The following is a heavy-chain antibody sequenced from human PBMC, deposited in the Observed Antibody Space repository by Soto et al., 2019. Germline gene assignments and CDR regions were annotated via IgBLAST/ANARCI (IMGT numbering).Heavy chain of an antibody. J-gene: IGHJ3*02. CDR3: ARELVAVADAFDI. CDR2: ISYDGSNK. D-gene: IGHD6-19*01. CDR1: GFTFSSYA. V-gene: IGHV3-30*04. Sequence: GGSLRLSCAASGFTFSSYAMHWVRQAPGKGLEWVAVISYDGSNKYYADYVKGRFTISRDNSKNTLYLQMNSLRAEDTAVYYCARELVAVADAFDIWGQGTMVTVSS.